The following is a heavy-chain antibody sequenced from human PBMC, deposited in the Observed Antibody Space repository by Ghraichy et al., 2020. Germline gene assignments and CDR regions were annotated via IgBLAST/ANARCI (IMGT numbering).Heavy chain of an antibody. J-gene: IGHJ4*02. CDR2: IKSETSGGTI. Sequence: GGSLRLSCAASGFAFSNAWMSWVRQAPGKGLEWVGRIKSETSGGTIEYAAPVQHRFTISRDDSKNTLYLQINSLKTEDTAVYYCTTNLAYWGRGTLVTVSS. CDR1: GFAFSNAW. V-gene: IGHV3-15*01. CDR3: TTNLAY. D-gene: IGHD1-14*01.